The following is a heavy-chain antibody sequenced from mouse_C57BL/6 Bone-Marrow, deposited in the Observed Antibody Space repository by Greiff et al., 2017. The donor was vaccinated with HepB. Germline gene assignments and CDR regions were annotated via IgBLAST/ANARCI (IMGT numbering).Heavy chain of an antibody. CDR2: IYPRSGNT. CDR3: ARPGRTAY. CDR1: GYTFTSYG. V-gene: IGHV1-81*01. Sequence: QVQLKESGAELARPGASVKLSCKASGYTFTSYGISWVKQRTGQGLEWIGEIYPRSGNTYYNEKFKGKATLTADKSSSTAYMELRSLTSEDSAVYFCARPGRTAYWGQGTLVTVSA. J-gene: IGHJ3*01.